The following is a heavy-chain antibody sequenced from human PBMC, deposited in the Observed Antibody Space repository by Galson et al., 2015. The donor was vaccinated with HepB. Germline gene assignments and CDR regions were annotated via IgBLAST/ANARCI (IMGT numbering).Heavy chain of an antibody. Sequence: SLRLSCAASGFTLSSYAMHWVRQAPGQGLEWVAVTSSDVSDKYYGDSVKGRFTISRDNSKSTLYLQMNSLRPEDTAVYYCARAPVATTNYYFYLEVWGKGTTVTVSS. V-gene: IGHV3-30*03. CDR2: TSSDVSDK. CDR3: ARAPVATTNYYFYLEV. D-gene: IGHD5-12*01. CDR1: GFTLSSYA. J-gene: IGHJ6*03.